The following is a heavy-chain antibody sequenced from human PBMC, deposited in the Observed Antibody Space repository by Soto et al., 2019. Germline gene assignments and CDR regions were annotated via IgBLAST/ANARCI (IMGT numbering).Heavy chain of an antibody. CDR1: GFTFSSYA. CDR2: ISGSGGST. Sequence: PGGSLRLSCAASGFTFSSYAMSWVRQAPGKGLEWVSAISGSGGSTYYADSVKGRLTISRDNSKNTLYLQMNSLRAEDTAVYYCAKAVVRGALGYNWFDPWGQGTLVTVSS. J-gene: IGHJ5*02. D-gene: IGHD3-10*01. CDR3: AKAVVRGALGYNWFDP. V-gene: IGHV3-23*01.